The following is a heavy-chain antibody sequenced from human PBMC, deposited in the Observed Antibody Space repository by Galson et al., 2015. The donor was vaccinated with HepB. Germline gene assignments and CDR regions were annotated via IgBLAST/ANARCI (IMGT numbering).Heavy chain of an antibody. V-gene: IGHV3-21*01. CDR2: ISSSSSYI. J-gene: IGHJ1*01. CDR3: ARDNDDGAAALEFFQH. CDR1: GFTFNIYS. D-gene: IGHD6-13*01. Sequence: SLRLSCAASGFTFNIYSMNWVRQAPGKGLEWVSYISSSSSYIYYADSVKGRFTISRDNAKNSLYLQMNGLRAEDTAVYHCARDNDDGAAALEFFQHWGQGTLVTVSS.